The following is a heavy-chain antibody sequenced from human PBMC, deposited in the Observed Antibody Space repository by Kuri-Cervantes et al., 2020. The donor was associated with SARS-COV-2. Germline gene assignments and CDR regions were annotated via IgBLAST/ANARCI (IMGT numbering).Heavy chain of an antibody. J-gene: IGHJ6*02. CDR2: ISGSGGST. CDR3: AKPEAAGPFYYGMDV. CDR1: GFTFSSYV. Sequence: GESLKISCAASGFTFSSYVMSWVRQAPGKGLEWVSAISGSGGSTYYADSVKGRFTISRDNSKNTLYLQMNSLRAEDTAVYYCAKPEAAGPFYYGMDVWGQGTTVTVSS. V-gene: IGHV3-23*01. D-gene: IGHD6-13*01.